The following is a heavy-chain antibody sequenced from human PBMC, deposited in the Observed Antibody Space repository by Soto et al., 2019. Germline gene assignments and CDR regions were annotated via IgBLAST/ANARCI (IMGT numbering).Heavy chain of an antibody. V-gene: IGHV4-31*03. J-gene: IGHJ6*02. CDR1: GGSISSGGYY. CDR2: IYYSGST. CDR3: ARVRLERRRGYYYYYGMEG. Sequence: NPSEPLSLTCTVSGGSISSGGYYWSWIRQHPGKGLEWIGYIYYSGSTYYNPSLKSRVTISVDTSKNQFSLKLSSVTAADTAVYYCARVRLERRRGYYYYYGMEGWGQGTTVTVAS. D-gene: IGHD1-1*01.